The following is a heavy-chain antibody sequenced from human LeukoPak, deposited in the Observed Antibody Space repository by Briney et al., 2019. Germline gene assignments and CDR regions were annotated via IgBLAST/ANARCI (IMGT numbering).Heavy chain of an antibody. D-gene: IGHD5-12*01. CDR1: GDSISSGGNY. V-gene: IGHV4-31*03. CDR3: ARWGNSGYASGYFDY. J-gene: IGHJ4*02. Sequence: PSETLSLTCTVSGDSISSGGNYWSWLRQHPGKGLEWIGYIYYSGSTYYNPSPKSRLTISVDTSKNHFSLKLSSVTAADTAMYYCARWGNSGYASGYFDYWGQGTLVTVSS. CDR2: IYYSGST.